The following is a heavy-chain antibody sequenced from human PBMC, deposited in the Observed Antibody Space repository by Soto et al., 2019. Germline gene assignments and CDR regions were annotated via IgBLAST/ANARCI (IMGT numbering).Heavy chain of an antibody. CDR2: ISYDGSNK. Sequence: QVHLVESGGGVVQPGRSLRLSCAASGFTFSSYAMHWVRQAPGKGLEWVAVISYDGSNKYYADSVKGRFTISRDNSKNTLYLQMNSLRAEDTAVYYCARDPDILTGSGVGAAFDIWGQGTMVTVSS. V-gene: IGHV3-30-3*01. J-gene: IGHJ3*02. CDR1: GFTFSSYA. CDR3: ARDPDILTGSGVGAAFDI. D-gene: IGHD3-9*01.